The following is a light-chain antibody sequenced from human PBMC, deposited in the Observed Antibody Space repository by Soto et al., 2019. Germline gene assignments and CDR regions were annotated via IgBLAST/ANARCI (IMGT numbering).Light chain of an antibody. J-gene: IGKJ5*01. Sequence: DMVLTQSPGTMSLSPGERSTLSCRASQSVGRSYLAWYQQKPGQAPRLLIASVSKRATGIPDRFSGGGSGKVFTLTISRVEPEDFALYICQQYDGSPITFGQGTRLEI. V-gene: IGKV3-20*01. CDR2: SVS. CDR1: QSVGRSY. CDR3: QQYDGSPIT.